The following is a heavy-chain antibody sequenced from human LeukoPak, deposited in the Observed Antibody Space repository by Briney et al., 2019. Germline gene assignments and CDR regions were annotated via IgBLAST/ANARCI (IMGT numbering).Heavy chain of an antibody. CDR1: GFTFSSYA. J-gene: IGHJ6*02. D-gene: IGHD6-19*01. CDR2: IIGSGGST. V-gene: IGHV3-23*01. Sequence: GGSLRLSCAASGFTFSSYAMSWVRQAPGKGLEWVSSIIGSGGSTYYADSEKGRFTISRDNPKNTLYLQMNTVRAEDTAVYYCAKASSGWYADYYYYGMDVWGQGTTVTVSS. CDR3: AKASSGWYADYYYYGMDV.